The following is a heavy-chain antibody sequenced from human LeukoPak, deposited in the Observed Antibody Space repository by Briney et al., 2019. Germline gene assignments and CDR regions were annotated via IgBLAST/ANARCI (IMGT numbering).Heavy chain of an antibody. Sequence: SETLSLTCDVSGGSFSGYYWTWIRQPLGKGLEWMGEINHSADPNYNPSLKTRLSLSIDTSKNQISLKMRSVTAADTAVYYCARGRNWQTFYHFCMDVWGNGTTVTVSS. CDR1: GGSFSGYY. CDR3: ARGRNWQTFYHFCMDV. CDR2: INHSADP. J-gene: IGHJ6*03. D-gene: IGHD1-14*01. V-gene: IGHV4-34*01.